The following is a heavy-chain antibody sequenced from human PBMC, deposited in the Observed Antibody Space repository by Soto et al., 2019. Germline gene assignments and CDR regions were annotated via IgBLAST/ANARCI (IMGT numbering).Heavy chain of an antibody. D-gene: IGHD1-26*01. V-gene: IGHV4-59*08. CDR3: ARRGGYPFALDT. CDR2: SSDTGGT. J-gene: IGHJ3*02. Sequence: QVQLQESGPGLVKPSETLSLTCAVSGGSISRYYWSWIRQPPGKGLEWIGYSSDTGGTNYNASLRSQLTISVDTSKNPFSLKLRSVTAADTAVYYCARRGGYPFALDTWGQGTMVIVSS. CDR1: GGSISRYY.